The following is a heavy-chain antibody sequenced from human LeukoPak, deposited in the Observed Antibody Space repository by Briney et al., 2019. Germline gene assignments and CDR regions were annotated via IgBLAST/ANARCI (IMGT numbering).Heavy chain of an antibody. CDR2: IKQDGSEK. D-gene: IGHD6-13*01. Sequence: GGSLRLSCAASGFTFSSYWMSWVRQAPGKGLEWVANIKQDGSEKYYVDSVKGRFTISRDNAKNSLYLQMNSLRAEDAAVYYCARAGIYSSSWPDAFDIWGQGTMVTVSS. CDR3: ARAGIYSSSWPDAFDI. J-gene: IGHJ3*02. CDR1: GFTFSSYW. V-gene: IGHV3-7*01.